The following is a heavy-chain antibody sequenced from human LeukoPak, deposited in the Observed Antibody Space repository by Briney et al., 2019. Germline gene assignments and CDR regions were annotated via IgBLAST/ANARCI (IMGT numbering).Heavy chain of an antibody. CDR2: MFTPGTI. Sequence: SQTLSLTCTVSGGSFSSGIYYWSWIRQPAGKGLEWIGRMFTPGTINYNPSLKSRVTISLDTSKNQFSLKLSSVTAADTAVYYCARLSGRDYYFDYWGQGTLVTVSS. CDR1: GGSFSSGIYY. CDR3: ARLSGRDYYFDY. D-gene: IGHD3-10*01. J-gene: IGHJ4*02. V-gene: IGHV4-61*02.